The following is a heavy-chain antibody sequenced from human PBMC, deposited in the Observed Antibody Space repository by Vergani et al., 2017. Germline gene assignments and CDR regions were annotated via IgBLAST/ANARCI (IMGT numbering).Heavy chain of an antibody. V-gene: IGHV4-34*01. CDR1: GGSFSGYY. Sequence: QVQLQQWGAGLLKPSETLSLTCAVYGGSFSGYYWSWIRQPPGRGLEWIGEINHSGSTNYNPSLKSRGTISVDTSKNQFSLKLSSVTAADTAVYYCARVVKGRELDYWGQGTLVTVSS. J-gene: IGHJ4*02. CDR2: INHSGST. CDR3: ARVVKGRELDY. D-gene: IGHD3-10*01.